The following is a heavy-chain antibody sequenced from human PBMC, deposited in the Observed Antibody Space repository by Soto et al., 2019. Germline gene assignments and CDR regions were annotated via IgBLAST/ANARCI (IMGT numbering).Heavy chain of an antibody. D-gene: IGHD6-19*01. CDR1: GCSFTSYW. J-gene: IGHJ4*02. V-gene: IGHV5-51*01. CDR3: ARTGYSSGWLFDY. Sequence: HGESRNISGKCSGCSFTSYWSVCVRQMPGKGRDGMGIIYAGDSDTRYIPCFQGQVTISSDKYICTAYLQWSSLKASDTAMYSCARTGYSSGWLFDYWGQGTLVTVSS. CDR2: IYAGDSDT.